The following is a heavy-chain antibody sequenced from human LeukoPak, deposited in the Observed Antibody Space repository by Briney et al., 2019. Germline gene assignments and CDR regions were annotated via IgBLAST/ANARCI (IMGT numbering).Heavy chain of an antibody. CDR2: IRSKANNYAT. J-gene: IGHJ4*02. D-gene: IGHD4-17*01. Sequence: GGSLRLSCAASGFTVSGSALHWVRQASGKGLEWVGRIRSKANNYATAYAASVKGRFTISRDDSKNTAYLQMNSLKTEDTAVYYCTRHGGWDGDYVIDYWGQGTLVTVSS. V-gene: IGHV3-73*01. CDR3: TRHGGWDGDYVIDY. CDR1: GFTVSGSA.